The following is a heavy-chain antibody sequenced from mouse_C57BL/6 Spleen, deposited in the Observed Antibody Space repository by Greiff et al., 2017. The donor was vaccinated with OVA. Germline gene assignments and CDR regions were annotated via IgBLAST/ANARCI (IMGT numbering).Heavy chain of an antibody. V-gene: IGHV1-85*01. CDR2: IYPRDGST. D-gene: IGHD1-1*01. J-gene: IGHJ2*01. Sequence: VQLQQSGPELVKPGASVKLSCKASGYTFTSYDINWVKQRPGQGLEWIGWIYPRDGSTKYNEKFKGKATLTVDTSSSTAYMELHSLTSEDSAVYFCARGGDYYGSSFFDYWGQGTTLTVSS. CDR1: GYTFTSYD. CDR3: ARGGDYYGSSFFDY.